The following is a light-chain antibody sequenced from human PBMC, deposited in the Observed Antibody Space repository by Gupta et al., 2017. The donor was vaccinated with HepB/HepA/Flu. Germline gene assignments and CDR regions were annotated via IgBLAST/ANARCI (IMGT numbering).Light chain of an antibody. V-gene: IGKV1-39*01. CDR2: AAS. Sequence: DIQITQSTSSLSASVGDRVTITCRASQSISSYLKWYQQKPGKAPKLLIYAASSLQRGVPSRLSYSGYGADLTLTISSRQQEEFATFYCRQNDSNPLYTFGQGTKLEIK. CDR1: QSISSY. CDR3: RQNDSNPLYT. J-gene: IGKJ2*01.